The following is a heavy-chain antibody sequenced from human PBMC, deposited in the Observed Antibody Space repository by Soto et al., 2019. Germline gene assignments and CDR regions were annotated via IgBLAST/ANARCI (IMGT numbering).Heavy chain of an antibody. D-gene: IGHD2-2*01. J-gene: IGHJ3*02. Sequence: EPQLLESGGGVGHPGGSLRLSCAASGFTFSSYAMSWVRQAPGKGLEWVAAISGSGVSTYYADSVRGRSTMSRDNSKKTLDMQMNSLRAEDTAVYYCAKFYCISIMCQVPAAKSTGGFEIWGQGTLVTVS. V-gene: IGHV3-23*01. CDR1: GFTFSSYA. CDR2: ISGSGVST. CDR3: AKFYCISIMCQVPAAKSTGGFEI.